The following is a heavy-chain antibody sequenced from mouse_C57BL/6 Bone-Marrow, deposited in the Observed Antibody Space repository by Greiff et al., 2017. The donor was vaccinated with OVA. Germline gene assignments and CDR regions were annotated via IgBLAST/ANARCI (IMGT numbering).Heavy chain of an antibody. CDR3: AGTAQATKGAY. Sequence: VKLQQPGAELVKPGASVKLSCKASGYTFTSYWMHWVKQRPGQGLEWIGMIHPNSGSTNYNEKFKSKATLTVDKSSSTAYMQLSSLTSEDSAVYYCAGTAQATKGAYWGQGTLVTVSA. V-gene: IGHV1-64*01. J-gene: IGHJ3*01. D-gene: IGHD3-2*02. CDR2: IHPNSGST. CDR1: GYTFTSYW.